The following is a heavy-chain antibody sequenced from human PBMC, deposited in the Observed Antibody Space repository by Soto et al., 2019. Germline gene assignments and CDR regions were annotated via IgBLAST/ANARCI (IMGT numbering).Heavy chain of an antibody. J-gene: IGHJ4*02. D-gene: IGHD3-9*01. CDR2: ISAYNGNT. V-gene: IGHV1-18*01. CDR3: ARDGYYDILPGYYSGRFDY. CDR1: GYTFTSYG. Sequence: QVQLVQSGAEVKKPGASVKVSCKASGYTFTSYGISWVRQAPGQGLEWMGWISAYNGNTNYAQKLQGRVTMTTDTSTSTAYMELSSLRSDDTAVYYCARDGYYDILPGYYSGRFDYWGQGTLVTVSS.